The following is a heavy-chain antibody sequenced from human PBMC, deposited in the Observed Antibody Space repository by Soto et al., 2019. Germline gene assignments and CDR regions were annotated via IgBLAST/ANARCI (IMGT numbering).Heavy chain of an antibody. CDR1: GFTFSSYA. CDR3: ARLYYILTGCYILAAYAFDV. Sequence: GGSLRLSCAASGFTFSSYAMSWVRQAPGKGLEWVSAISGSGGSTYYADSVKGRFTISRDNSKNTLYLQMNSLRAEDTAVYYCARLYYILTGCYILAAYAFDVWGQGTLVTVSS. D-gene: IGHD3-9*01. V-gene: IGHV3-23*01. J-gene: IGHJ4*01. CDR2: ISGSGGST.